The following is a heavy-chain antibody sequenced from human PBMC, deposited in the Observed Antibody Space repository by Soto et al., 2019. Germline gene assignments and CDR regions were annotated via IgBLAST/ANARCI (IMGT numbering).Heavy chain of an antibody. CDR2: LSRSGGAT. V-gene: IGHV3-23*01. J-gene: IGHJ5*02. Sequence: GGSLRLSCVTSAFSLTSCSMSWFRQTPGKGLEWVSALSRSGGATYYADSVKGRFTISRDTSTNTLYLQMSNLRAEDTAIYYCAKGEMATIRNSFDPWGQGTLVTVSS. CDR1: AFSLTSCS. CDR3: AKGEMATIRNSFDP. D-gene: IGHD5-12*01.